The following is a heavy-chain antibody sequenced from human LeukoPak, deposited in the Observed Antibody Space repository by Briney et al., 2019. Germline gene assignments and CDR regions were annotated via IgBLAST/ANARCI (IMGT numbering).Heavy chain of an antibody. CDR3: ATNGGSPPGHFQH. Sequence: GGSLRLSCAASGYSFSSYGMHWVRQAPGKGLEWVAVISYDGSNKYYADFVKGRFTISRDKSKSTLYLQMNSLGVEDTAVYYCATNGGSPPGHFQHWGQGTLITVSS. CDR2: ISYDGSNK. J-gene: IGHJ1*01. V-gene: IGHV3-30*03. D-gene: IGHD1-26*01. CDR1: GYSFSSYG.